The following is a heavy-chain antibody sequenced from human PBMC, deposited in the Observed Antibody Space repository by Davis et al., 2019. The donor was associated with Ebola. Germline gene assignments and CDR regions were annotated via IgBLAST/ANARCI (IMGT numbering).Heavy chain of an antibody. CDR2: IYYSGST. V-gene: IGHV4-39*07. Sequence: PSETLSLTCTVSGGSISSSSYYWGWIRQPPGKGLEWIGSIYYSGSTYYNSSLKSRVTISVDTSKNQFSLKLSSVTAADTAVYYCARGVYSSGCFDYWGQGTLVTVSS. CDR3: ARGVYSSGCFDY. D-gene: IGHD6-19*01. J-gene: IGHJ4*02. CDR1: GGSISSSSYY.